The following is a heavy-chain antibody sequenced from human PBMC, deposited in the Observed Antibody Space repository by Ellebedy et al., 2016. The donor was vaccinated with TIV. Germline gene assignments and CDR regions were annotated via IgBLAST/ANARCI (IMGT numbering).Heavy chain of an antibody. J-gene: IGHJ4*02. CDR3: VRSIGGSSGY. D-gene: IGHD2-15*01. CDR2: INSDGSIT. CDR1: GFTFSSHW. V-gene: IGHV3-74*01. Sequence: HTGGSLTLSXGASGFTFSSHWMHWVRQAPGKGLVWVSNINSDGSITNYADSVKGRFTISRDNAKNTLYLQMNSLRAEDTAVYHCVRSIGGSSGYWGQGTLVAVSS.